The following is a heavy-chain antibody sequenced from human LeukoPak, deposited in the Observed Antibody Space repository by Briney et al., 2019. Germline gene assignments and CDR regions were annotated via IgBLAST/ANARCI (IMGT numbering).Heavy chain of an antibody. CDR2: MNPNSGNT. D-gene: IGHD3-10*01. J-gene: IGHJ6*02. CDR1: GFTFTSYD. CDR3: ARGPTLVRGVIMPDSVGGMDV. Sequence: ASVKVSCKASGFTFTSYDINWVRQAPGQGLEWMGWMNPNSGNTRYAQKVQGRITMTRDTSISAAYMELSSLRSEDTAVYYCARGPTLVRGVIMPDSVGGMDVWGQGTTVTVSS. V-gene: IGHV1-8*01.